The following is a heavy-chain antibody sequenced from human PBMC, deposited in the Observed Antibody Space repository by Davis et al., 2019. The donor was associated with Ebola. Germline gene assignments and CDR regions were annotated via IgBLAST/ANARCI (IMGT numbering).Heavy chain of an antibody. Sequence: PSGTLSLTCTRSGGSIDSHYWSWIRQPPGKALEWIGYISYRGSTNYNPSLKSRLTISVETAKKLFSLTLTSVTAADTAVYYCASGRGVTVFGVETIEAFDVWGLGTLVTVSS. CDR2: ISYRGST. CDR1: GGSIDSHY. V-gene: IGHV4-59*11. J-gene: IGHJ3*01. CDR3: ASGRGVTVFGVETIEAFDV. D-gene: IGHD3-3*01.